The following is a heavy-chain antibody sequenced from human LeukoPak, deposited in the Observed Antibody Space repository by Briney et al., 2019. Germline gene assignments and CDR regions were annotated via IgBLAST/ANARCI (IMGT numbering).Heavy chain of an antibody. Sequence: SETLSLTCTVSGGSISSSSYYWGWIRQPPGKRLEWIGSFYYSGSTYHNPSLKSRVTTSVDTSKNNFSLKLNSVTAADTAVYYCARHSSSGLYLQSWGQGTLVTVSS. CDR1: GGSISSSSYY. V-gene: IGHV4-39*01. CDR3: ARHSSSGLYLQS. J-gene: IGHJ4*01. CDR2: FYYSGST. D-gene: IGHD6-25*01.